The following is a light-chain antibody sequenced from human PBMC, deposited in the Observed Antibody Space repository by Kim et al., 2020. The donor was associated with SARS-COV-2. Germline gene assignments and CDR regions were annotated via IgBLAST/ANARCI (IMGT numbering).Light chain of an antibody. CDR2: GAS. CDR3: QQYDNWPPFT. CDR1: QSLSSN. Sequence: EIVMTQSPATLSASPGERVTLSCRASQSLSSNLAWYQQTPGQPPRLLIYGASTRATGIPARFSGSGSGTEFTLTISSLQSEDFAVYYCQQYDNWPPFTFGQGTKLEI. V-gene: IGKV3-15*01. J-gene: IGKJ2*01.